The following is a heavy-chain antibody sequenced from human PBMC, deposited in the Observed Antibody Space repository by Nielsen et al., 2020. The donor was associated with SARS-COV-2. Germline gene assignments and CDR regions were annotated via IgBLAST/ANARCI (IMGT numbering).Heavy chain of an antibody. CDR1: GGSISSSSYY. D-gene: IGHD4-17*01. J-gene: IGHJ5*02. V-gene: IGHV4-39*07. CDR3: ARDYNGLDYGDYGGGWFDP. CDR2: INHSGST. Sequence: SETLSLTCTVSGGSISSSSYYWSWIRQPPGKGLEWIGEINHSGSTNYNPSLKSRVTISVDTSKNQFSLKLSSVTAADTAVYYCARDYNGLDYGDYGGGWFDPWGQGTLVTVSS.